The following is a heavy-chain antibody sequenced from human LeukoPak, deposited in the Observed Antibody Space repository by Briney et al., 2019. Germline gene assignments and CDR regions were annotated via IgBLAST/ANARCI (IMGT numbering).Heavy chain of an antibody. D-gene: IGHD4-17*01. CDR3: VRSKSGTYGWFDP. Sequence: PSETLSLTCTVSGGSITSYYWSRIRQPPGKGLEWIGYIYYSGTTNYNPSLKSRVTISVDTSKNQFSLKVNSVTAADTAVYYCVRSKSGTYGWFDPWGQGTLVTVSS. CDR2: IYYSGTT. V-gene: IGHV4-59*01. J-gene: IGHJ5*02. CDR1: GGSITSYY.